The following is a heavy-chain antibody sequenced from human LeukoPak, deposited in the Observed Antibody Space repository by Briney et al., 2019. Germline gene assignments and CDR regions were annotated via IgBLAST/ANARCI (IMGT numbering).Heavy chain of an antibody. V-gene: IGHV4-59*10. Sequence: SETLSLTCAVYGGSFSGYYWTWIRQPAGKGLEWIGRIYRSGNTNYNPSLKSRITMSIDTSKNQLSLKLSSVTAADTAVYYCARYSGAPRWSYFDYWGPGTQVTVSS. CDR1: GGSFSGYY. J-gene: IGHJ4*02. D-gene: IGHD3-3*01. CDR2: IYRSGNT. CDR3: ARYSGAPRWSYFDY.